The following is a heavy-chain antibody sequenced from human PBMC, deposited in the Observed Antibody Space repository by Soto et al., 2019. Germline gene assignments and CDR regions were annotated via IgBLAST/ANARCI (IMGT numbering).Heavy chain of an antibody. J-gene: IGHJ6*02. CDR2: IVVGSGNT. Sequence: ASVKVSCKTSVFTFTTSAVPGVRQTRGQRLERIGDIVVGSGNTNYAQKCQQRVTITRDMATSTAYMELSSLRSEDKAVYYCAAGRSSGDGNSYVHRRHYGMDVWGQGTTVTVSS. CDR1: VFTFTTSA. V-gene: IGHV1-58*01. D-gene: IGHD5-18*01. CDR3: AAGRSSGDGNSYVHRRHYGMDV.